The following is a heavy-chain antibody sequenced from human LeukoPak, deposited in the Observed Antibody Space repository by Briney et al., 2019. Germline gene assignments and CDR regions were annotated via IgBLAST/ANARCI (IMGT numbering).Heavy chain of an antibody. J-gene: IGHJ4*02. V-gene: IGHV3-11*01. D-gene: IGHD2-15*01. CDR1: GFTFSDYY. CDR3: ARDRRVVAFYIDY. Sequence: PGGSLRLSCAASGFTFSDYYMSWIRQAPGKGLEWVSYISSSGSTIYYADSVKGRFTISRDNAKNSLYLQMNSLRAEDTAVYYCARDRRVVAFYIDYWGQGTLVTVSS. CDR2: ISSSGSTI.